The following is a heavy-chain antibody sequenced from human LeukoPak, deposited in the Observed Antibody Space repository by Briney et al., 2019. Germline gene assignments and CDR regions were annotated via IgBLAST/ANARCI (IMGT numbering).Heavy chain of an antibody. V-gene: IGHV3-53*01. CDR3: VRDLGSWDIAAAGTTDGY. CDR2: TYTGGNS. Sequence: GGSLRLSCEASGFTVSSTHMVWVRQAPGKGLEWVSVTYTGGNSYYAGSVQGRFIISRDISKNTLYLQMNNLRAEDSALYYCVRDLGSWDIAAAGTTDGYWGQGTLVAVSS. D-gene: IGHD6-13*01. J-gene: IGHJ4*02. CDR1: GFTVSSTH.